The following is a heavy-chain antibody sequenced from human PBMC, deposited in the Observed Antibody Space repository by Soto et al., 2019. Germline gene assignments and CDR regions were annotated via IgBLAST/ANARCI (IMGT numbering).Heavy chain of an antibody. CDR3: AREKVVVVAAYNWFDP. D-gene: IGHD2-15*01. CDR2: INHSGST. CDR1: GVSFSGYY. Sequence: PSETLSLTCAVYGVSFSGYYWSWIRQPPGKGLEWIGEINHSGSTNYNPSLKSRVTISVDTSKNQFSLKPSSVTAADTAVYYCAREKVVVVAAYNWFDPWGQGTLVTVSS. V-gene: IGHV4-34*01. J-gene: IGHJ5*02.